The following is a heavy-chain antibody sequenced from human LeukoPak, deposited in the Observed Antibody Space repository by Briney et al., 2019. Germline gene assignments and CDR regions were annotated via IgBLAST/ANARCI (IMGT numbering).Heavy chain of an antibody. Sequence: GGSLRLSCAASGFTFSDYYMSWIRQAPGKGLEWVSYISSSGSTIYYADSVKGRFTISRDNSKNSLYLQMNSLRAEDTAVYYCARAHFWDYYYGMDVWGQGTTVTVSS. V-gene: IGHV3-11*01. CDR2: ISSSGSTI. CDR3: ARAHFWDYYYGMDV. J-gene: IGHJ6*02. D-gene: IGHD3-16*01. CDR1: GFTFSDYY.